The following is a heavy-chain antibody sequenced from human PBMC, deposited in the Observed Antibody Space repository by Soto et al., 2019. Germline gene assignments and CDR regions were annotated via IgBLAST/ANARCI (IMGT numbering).Heavy chain of an antibody. CDR2: INPNVGST. V-gene: IGHV1-46*01. J-gene: IGHJ4*02. D-gene: IGHD3-9*01. Sequence: QVQLVQSGAEVNKPGASVKVSCKASGSTFSSYYINWARQAPGQGLEWIGIINPNVGSTNYAQNFKGRLTVTRDTSTATVYMDLSALTSDDTAMYYCARGLGLGDCWGQGTLVTVSS. CDR1: GSTFSSYY. CDR3: ARGLGLGDC.